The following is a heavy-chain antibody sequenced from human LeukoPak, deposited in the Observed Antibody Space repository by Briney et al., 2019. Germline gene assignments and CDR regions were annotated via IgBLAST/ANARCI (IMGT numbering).Heavy chain of an antibody. CDR1: GASIRSGDYY. CDR2: IYDSGST. D-gene: IGHD3-10*01. Sequence: PSQTLSLTCTVSGASIRSGDYYWSWIRQPPGKGLEWIGYIYDSGSTYYNPSLKSRITISVDTSENRFSLKLSSVTATDTAVYYCARVNYGSATKEDYWGQGTLVTVSS. V-gene: IGHV4-30-4*01. J-gene: IGHJ4*02. CDR3: ARVNYGSATKEDY.